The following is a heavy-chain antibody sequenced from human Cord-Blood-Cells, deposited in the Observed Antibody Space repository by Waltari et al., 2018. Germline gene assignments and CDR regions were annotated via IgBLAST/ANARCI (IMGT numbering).Heavy chain of an antibody. CDR2: ISWNSGSI. V-gene: IGHV3-9*01. D-gene: IGHD6-13*01. CDR3: AKFGYSSSFDY. CDR1: GFTFDDYA. J-gene: IGHJ4*02. Sequence: EVQLVESGGGLVQPGRSLRLSCAASGFTFDDYAMHWVRQAPGKGLEWVSGISWNSGSIGYADSVKGRFTISRDNAKNSLYLQMNSLRAEDTALYYCAKFGYSSSFDYWGQGTLVTVSS.